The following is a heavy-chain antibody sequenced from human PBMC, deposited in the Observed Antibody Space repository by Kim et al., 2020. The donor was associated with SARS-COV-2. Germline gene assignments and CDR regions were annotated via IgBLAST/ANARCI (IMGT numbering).Heavy chain of an antibody. CDR2: ISSGSTYI. D-gene: IGHD3-9*01. CDR1: GFTFSNYS. V-gene: IGHV3-21*01. Sequence: GSLRLSCVVSGFTFSNYSMAWVRQAPGKGLEWVSSISSGSTYIYYADSLKGRFTISRDNAKKSLYLQMNSLRAEDTAVYFCARTLSYEILTGSGMDVWGQGTTVTVSS. CDR3: ARTLSYEILTGSGMDV. J-gene: IGHJ6*02.